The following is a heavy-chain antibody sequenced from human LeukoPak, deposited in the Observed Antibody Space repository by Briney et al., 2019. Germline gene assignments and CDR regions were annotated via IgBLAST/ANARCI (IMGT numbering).Heavy chain of an antibody. CDR2: ISSSRSYT. V-gene: IGHV3-11*05. D-gene: IGHD5-12*01. Sequence: PGGSLRLSCAASGFTFSDYYMSWIRQAPGKGLEWVSYISSSRSYTNYADSVKGRFTISRDNAKNSLYLQMNSLRAEDTAVYYCARDRAPLTGGGYVPYYYYGMDVWGQGTTVTVSS. CDR3: ARDRAPLTGGGYVPYYYYGMDV. J-gene: IGHJ6*02. CDR1: GFTFSDYY.